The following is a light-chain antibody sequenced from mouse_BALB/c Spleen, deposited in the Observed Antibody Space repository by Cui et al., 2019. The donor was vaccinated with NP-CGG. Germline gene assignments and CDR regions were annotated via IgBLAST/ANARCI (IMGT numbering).Light chain of an antibody. CDR2: GTN. CDR1: TGAVTTNNY. V-gene: IGLV1*01. J-gene: IGLJ1*01. CDR3: ALWYSNHWV. Sequence: AVMPQSSALTTSPGETVTLTCRSSTGAVTTNNYANWVQEKPDHLFTGLIGGTNNRAPGVPARFSGSLIGDKAALTITGAQTEDEAIYFCALWYSNHWVFGGGTKLTVL.